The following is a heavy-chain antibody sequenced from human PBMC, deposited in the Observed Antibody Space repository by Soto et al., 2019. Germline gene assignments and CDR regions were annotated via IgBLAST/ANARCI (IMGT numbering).Heavy chain of an antibody. CDR3: AKVGVRHLRPLET. Sequence: QALLEQSGPEVKKPGDSVRISCWLYDSVFVTSVITWLRQAPGQGLEWMGWLSANDGGTLSAIKFTDRLVMSTDPLWNMAYLQLWDVTSDDSAVYFCAKVGVRHLRPLETWGHGTPVTVSS. J-gene: IGHJ4*01. CDR2: LSANDGGT. CDR1: DSVFVTSV. D-gene: IGHD1-26*01. V-gene: IGHV1-18*01.